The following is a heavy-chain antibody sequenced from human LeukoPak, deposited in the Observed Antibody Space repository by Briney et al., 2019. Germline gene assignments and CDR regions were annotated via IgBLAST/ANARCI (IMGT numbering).Heavy chain of an antibody. D-gene: IGHD3-22*01. CDR3: ARGIASSGHRVDAFDI. J-gene: IGHJ3*02. V-gene: IGHV5-51*01. CDR2: IYPGDSDT. CDR1: GYSFTSYW. Sequence: GESLKISCKGSGYSFTSYWIGWVRQMPGKGLEWMGIIYPGDSDTRYSPSFQGQVTISADKFISTAYLQWSSLKASDTAMYYCARGIASSGHRVDAFDIWGQGTMVTVSS.